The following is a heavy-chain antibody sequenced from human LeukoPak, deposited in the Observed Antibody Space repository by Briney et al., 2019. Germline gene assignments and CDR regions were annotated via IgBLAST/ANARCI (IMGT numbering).Heavy chain of an antibody. D-gene: IGHD3-10*01. Sequence: GRSLRLSCAASGFTFSSYGMRWVRQAPGKGLEWVAVISYDGSNKYYADSVKGRFTISRDNSKNTLYLQMNSLRAEDTVVYYCAKGYAVNYYGSGSYSEYFQHWGQGTLVTVSS. CDR3: AKGYAVNYYGSGSYSEYFQH. CDR2: ISYDGSNK. J-gene: IGHJ1*01. CDR1: GFTFSSYG. V-gene: IGHV3-30*18.